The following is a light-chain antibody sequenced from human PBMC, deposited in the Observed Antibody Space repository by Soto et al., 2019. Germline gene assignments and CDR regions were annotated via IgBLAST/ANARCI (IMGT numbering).Light chain of an antibody. CDR3: SSYTRSGIPGVL. V-gene: IGLV2-14*03. CDR2: DVT. Sequence: QSALTQPASVSGSPGQSITISCTGASSDIGDYNYVSWYHQHPGKAPKLMIYDVTNRPSGVSNRFSGSKSGNTASLTISGLQAEDEADYYCSSYTRSGIPGVLFGGGTKLTVL. CDR1: SSDIGDYNY. J-gene: IGLJ2*01.